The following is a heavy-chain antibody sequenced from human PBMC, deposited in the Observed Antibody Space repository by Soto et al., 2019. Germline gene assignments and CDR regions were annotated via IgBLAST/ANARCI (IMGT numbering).Heavy chain of an antibody. CDR1: GGSFSGYY. Sequence: SETLSLTCAVYGGSFSGYYWSWIRQPPGKGLEWIGEINHSGSTNYNPSLKSRVTISVDTSKNQFSLKLSSVTAADTAVYYCASSGEPGIAVAGTDYWGQGTLVTVSS. CDR2: INHSGST. CDR3: ASSGEPGIAVAGTDY. J-gene: IGHJ4*02. V-gene: IGHV4-34*01. D-gene: IGHD6-19*01.